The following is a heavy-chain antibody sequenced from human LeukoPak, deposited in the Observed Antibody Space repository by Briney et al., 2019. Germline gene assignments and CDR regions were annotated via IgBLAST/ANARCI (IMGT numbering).Heavy chain of an antibody. CDR3: ARVGPTGNYFDY. J-gene: IGHJ4*02. D-gene: IGHD1-26*01. CDR2: ISISGTYT. V-gene: IGHV3-21*01. Sequence: GGSLRLSCAASGFTFSSYSMNWVRQAPGKGLEWVSSISISGTYTYYADSVRGQFTISRDNAKNSLYLRMNNLRADDTAVYYCARVGPTGNYFDYWGQGTLVTVSS. CDR1: GFTFSSYS.